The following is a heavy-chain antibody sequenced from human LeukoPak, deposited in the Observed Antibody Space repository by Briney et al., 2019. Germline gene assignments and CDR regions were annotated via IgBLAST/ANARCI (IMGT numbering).Heavy chain of an antibody. V-gene: IGHV3-9*01. CDR3: AKGGSGGAHFDY. Sequence: GGSRRLSCAASGFTFDDYAMHWVRQAPGKGLEWVSGISWNSGSIGYADSVKGRFTISRDNGKNSLYLQMNSLRAEDTALYYCAKGGSGGAHFDYWGQGTLVTVSS. D-gene: IGHD3-10*01. CDR1: GFTFDDYA. J-gene: IGHJ4*02. CDR2: ISWNSGSI.